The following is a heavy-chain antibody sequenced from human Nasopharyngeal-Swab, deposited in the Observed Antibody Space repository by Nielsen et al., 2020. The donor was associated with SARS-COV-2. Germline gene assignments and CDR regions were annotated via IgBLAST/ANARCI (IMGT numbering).Heavy chain of an antibody. V-gene: IGHV3-48*02. CDR1: GFTLRSYS. D-gene: IGHD3-9*01. Sequence: ESLKNSRAAPGFTLRSYSIKWVPPAPGKGLEWVSYISSSSSTIYYADSVKGRFTISRDNAKNSLYLQMNSLRDEDTAVYYCARDRATRRYFDWSTFDYWGQGTLVTVSS. J-gene: IGHJ4*02. CDR3: ARDRATRRYFDWSTFDY. CDR2: ISSSSSTI.